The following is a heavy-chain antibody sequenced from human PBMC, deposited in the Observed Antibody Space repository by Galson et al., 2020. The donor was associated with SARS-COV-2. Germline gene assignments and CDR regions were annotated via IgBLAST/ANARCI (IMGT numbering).Heavy chain of an antibody. CDR3: AKGGGSYYTPFDY. CDR1: GFTFSSYG. J-gene: IGHJ4*02. D-gene: IGHD3-10*01. CDR2: ISYDGSNK. Sequence: CAASGFTFSSYGMHWVRQAPGKGLEWVAVISYDGSNKYYADSVKGRFTISRDNSKNTLYLQMNSLRAEDTAVYYCAKGGGSYYTPFDYWGQGTLVTVSS. V-gene: IGHV3-30*18.